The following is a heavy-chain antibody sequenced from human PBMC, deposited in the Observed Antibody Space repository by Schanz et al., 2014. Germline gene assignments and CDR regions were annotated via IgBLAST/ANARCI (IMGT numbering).Heavy chain of an antibody. D-gene: IGHD1-1*01. CDR1: GFSFSSYS. CDR2: ISTTGSTI. V-gene: IGHV3-48*01. J-gene: IGHJ4*02. CDR3: AKIERSED. Sequence: EVQLVESGGGLIQPGGSLRLSCAASGFSFSSYSLNWVRQAPGKGLEWVSYISTTGSTIYYADSVRGRFTISRDNAKNSLYLQMNSLRAEDTAVYFCAKIERSEDWGQGTLDTVSS.